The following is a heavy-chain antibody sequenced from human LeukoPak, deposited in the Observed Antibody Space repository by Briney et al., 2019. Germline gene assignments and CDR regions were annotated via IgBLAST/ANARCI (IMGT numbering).Heavy chain of an antibody. CDR2: ISSSSSYI. CDR3: ARFSGTTGH. D-gene: IGHD1/OR15-1a*01. CDR1: GFTFSSYS. Sequence: GGSLTLSCAASGFTFSSYSMNWVRQAPGKGLEWVSSISSSSSYIYYADSVKGRFTISRDNAKNSLCLQMNSLRAEDTAVYYCARFSGTTGHWGQGTLVTVSS. J-gene: IGHJ4*02. V-gene: IGHV3-21*01.